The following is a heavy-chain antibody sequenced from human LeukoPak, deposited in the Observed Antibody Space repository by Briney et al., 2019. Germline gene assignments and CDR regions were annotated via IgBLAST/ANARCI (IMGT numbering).Heavy chain of an antibody. CDR3: VVWGEDRSGHRFDF. Sequence: GGSLRLSCAASGFIVRGDYMSWVRQAPGKGLMWVSRINTDGSNTHYADSVKGRFTISRDNAKNTLYLQMNGLRVEDTAVYYCVVWGEDRSGHRFDFWGQGTLVTVSS. CDR1: GFIVRGDY. V-gene: IGHV3-74*01. CDR2: INTDGSNT. J-gene: IGHJ4*02. D-gene: IGHD3-22*01.